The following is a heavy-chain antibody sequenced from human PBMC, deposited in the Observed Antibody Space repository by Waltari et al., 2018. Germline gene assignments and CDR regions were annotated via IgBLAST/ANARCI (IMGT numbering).Heavy chain of an antibody. CDR2: IYSGGSST. Sequence: EVQLLESGGGLVQPGGSLRLSCAASGFTFSSYAMSWVRQAPGKGLEWVSVIYSGGSSTYYADSVKGRFTSSRDNSKNTLYLQMNSLRAEDTAVYYCAKLASYSYYYYYMDVWGKGTTVTVSS. CDR1: GFTFSSYA. V-gene: IGHV3-23*03. D-gene: IGHD1-26*01. CDR3: AKLASYSYYYYYMDV. J-gene: IGHJ6*03.